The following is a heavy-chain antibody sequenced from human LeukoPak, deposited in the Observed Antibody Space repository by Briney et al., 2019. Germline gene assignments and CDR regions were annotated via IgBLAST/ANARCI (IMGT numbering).Heavy chain of an antibody. CDR1: GGSISSYY. D-gene: IGHD4-23*01. CDR2: IYYSGST. J-gene: IGHJ4*02. CDR3: ARHIRQAGNSCFDY. V-gene: IGHV4-59*08. Sequence: PSETLSLTCTVSGGSISSYYWSWIRQPPGKGLEWIGYIYYSGSTNNNPSLKSRVTISVDTSKNQFSLKLNSVTAADTAVYYCARHIRQAGNSCFDYWGQGTLVTVSS.